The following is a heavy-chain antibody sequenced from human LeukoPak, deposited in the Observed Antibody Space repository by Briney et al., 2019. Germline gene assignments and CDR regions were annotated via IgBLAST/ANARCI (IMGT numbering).Heavy chain of an antibody. D-gene: IGHD3-3*01. CDR1: GFTFSSYA. V-gene: IGHV3-30-3*01. CDR2: ISYDGSNK. Sequence: GGSLRLSCAASGFTFSSYAMHWVRQAPGKGLEWVAVISYDGSNKYYADSVKGRFTISRDNSKNTLYLQMNSLRAEDTAVYYCARDRDLYDFWSGYLDYWGQGTLVTVSS. J-gene: IGHJ4*02. CDR3: ARDRDLYDFWSGYLDY.